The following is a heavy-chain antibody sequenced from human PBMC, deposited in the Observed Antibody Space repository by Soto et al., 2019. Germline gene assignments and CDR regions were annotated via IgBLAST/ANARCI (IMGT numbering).Heavy chain of an antibody. CDR1: GYTFTSYG. CDR3: ARVGTYCGGDCYSDLDY. D-gene: IGHD2-21*02. Sequence: QVQLVQSGAEVKKPGASVKVSCKASGYTFTSYGISWVRQAPGQGLEGMGWISAYNGNTSYAQKLQGRVTMTTDTSTSTAYMELRSLRSDDTAVYYCARVGTYCGGDCYSDLDYWGQGTLVTVSS. CDR2: ISAYNGNT. J-gene: IGHJ4*02. V-gene: IGHV1-18*01.